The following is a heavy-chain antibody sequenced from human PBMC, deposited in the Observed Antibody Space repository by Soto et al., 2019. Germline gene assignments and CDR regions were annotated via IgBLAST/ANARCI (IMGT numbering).Heavy chain of an antibody. CDR1: GFIFSSYA. V-gene: IGHV3-23*01. CDR2: ISASGDNA. J-gene: IGHJ4*02. CDR3: AKFFVAGTRGYFDS. Sequence: GGSLRLSCPASGFIFSSYAMSWVRQAPGKGLEWVSAISASGDNAYYADSVKGRFTISRDRSKSLYLQMKSLRAEDTAIYYCAKFFVAGTRGYFDSWGQGTLVTVSS. D-gene: IGHD6-19*01.